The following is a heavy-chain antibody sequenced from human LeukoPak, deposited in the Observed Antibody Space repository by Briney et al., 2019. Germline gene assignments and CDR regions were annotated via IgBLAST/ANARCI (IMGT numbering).Heavy chain of an antibody. CDR3: ARSIAAAGKIDY. Sequence: GGSLRLSCAASGFTFSSYAMHWVRQAPGKGLEWVAVISYDGSNKYYADSVKGRLTISRDNSKNTLYLQMNSLRAEDTAVYYCARSIAAAGKIDYWGQGTLVTVSS. J-gene: IGHJ4*02. CDR2: ISYDGSNK. CDR1: GFTFSSYA. D-gene: IGHD6-13*01. V-gene: IGHV3-30*04.